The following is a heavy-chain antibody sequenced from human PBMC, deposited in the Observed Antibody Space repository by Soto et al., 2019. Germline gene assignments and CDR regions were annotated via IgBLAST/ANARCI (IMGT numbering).Heavy chain of an antibody. CDR3: ARDSKDDSSGYYAGFDY. J-gene: IGHJ4*02. CDR2: IYYDGSNK. CDR1: GFTFSSYG. V-gene: IGHV3-33*01. D-gene: IGHD3-22*01. Sequence: QVQLVESGGGVVQPGRSLRLSCAVSGFTFSSYGMNWVRQAPGKGLEWVAAIYYDGSNKYYADSVRVRFTISRDNFKNTLYLHMNSLRAEDTAVYYCARDSKDDSSGYYAGFDYWGQGTLVTVSS.